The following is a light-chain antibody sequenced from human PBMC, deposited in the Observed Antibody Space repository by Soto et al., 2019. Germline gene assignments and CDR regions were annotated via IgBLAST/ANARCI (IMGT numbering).Light chain of an antibody. CDR2: GAS. V-gene: IGKV3-20*01. Sequence: EMVLTQSPGTLSLSPGERATLSCRASQSVSSNYLAWYQQKPGQAPRLLIYGASTRATGIPDRFSGSGSGTDFTHTISRLEPEDFAVYYCQQYANSPPTFGQGTKVEIK. CDR1: QSVSSNY. J-gene: IGKJ1*01. CDR3: QQYANSPPT.